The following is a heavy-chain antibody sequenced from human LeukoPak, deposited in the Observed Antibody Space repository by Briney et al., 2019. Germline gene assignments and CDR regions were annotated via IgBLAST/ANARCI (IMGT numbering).Heavy chain of an antibody. D-gene: IGHD6-13*01. CDR1: GGSFSGYY. Sequence: SETLSLTCAVYGGSFSGYYWSWIRQPLGKGLEWIGEINHSGSTNYNPSLKSRVTISVDTSKNQFSLKLSSVTAADTAVYYCARVLAAAGNNWFDPWGQGTLVTVSS. J-gene: IGHJ5*02. CDR3: ARVLAAAGNNWFDP. V-gene: IGHV4-34*01. CDR2: INHSGST.